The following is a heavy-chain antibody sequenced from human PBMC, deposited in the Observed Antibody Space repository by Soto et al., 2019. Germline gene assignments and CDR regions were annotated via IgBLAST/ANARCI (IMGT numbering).Heavy chain of an antibody. V-gene: IGHV3-23*01. CDR3: AKARGVVVAAYLDY. D-gene: IGHD2-15*01. CDR1: GFTFSSYA. Sequence: GGSLRLSCAASGFTFSSYAMSWVRQAPGKGLEWVSAISGSGGSTYYADSVKGRFTISRDNSKNTLYLQMNSLRAEDTAVYYCAKARGVVVAAYLDYWGQGTLVTVSS. J-gene: IGHJ4*02. CDR2: ISGSGGST.